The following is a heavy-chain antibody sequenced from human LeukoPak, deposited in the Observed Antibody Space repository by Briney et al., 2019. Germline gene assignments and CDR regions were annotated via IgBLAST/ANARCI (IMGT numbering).Heavy chain of an antibody. V-gene: IGHV3-53*01. CDR1: GFTVSSNY. Sequence: PGGSLRLSCAASGFTVSSNYMSWVRQAPGKGPEWVSVIYSSGSTYYADSVKGRFTISRDNAKNSLFLQMNSLRAEDTAVYYCARRGNRLAGAGTDYWGQGTLVTVSS. CDR3: ARRGNRLAGAGTDY. CDR2: IYSSGST. J-gene: IGHJ4*02. D-gene: IGHD6-13*01.